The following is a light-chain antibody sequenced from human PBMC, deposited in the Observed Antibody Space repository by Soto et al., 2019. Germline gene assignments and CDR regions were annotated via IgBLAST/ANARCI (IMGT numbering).Light chain of an antibody. J-gene: IGKJ3*01. Sequence: MVMTQSPATLSVSPGERATLSCRASQSVSTKLAWYQQKPGQAPRLIIYGASTRATGIPARFSGSGSGTDFTLTISSLQSEDFAVYYCQQYNNWPYTFGPGTRVDIK. CDR2: GAS. CDR1: QSVSTK. CDR3: QQYNNWPYT. V-gene: IGKV3D-15*01.